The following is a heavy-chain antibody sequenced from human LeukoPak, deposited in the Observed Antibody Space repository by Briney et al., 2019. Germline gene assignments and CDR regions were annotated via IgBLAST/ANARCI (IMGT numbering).Heavy chain of an antibody. J-gene: IGHJ3*02. D-gene: IGHD3-3*01. CDR2: FDPEDGET. CDR1: GYTLTELS. CDR3: ARGYAYYDFWSSYYTGSAAFDI. V-gene: IGHV1-24*01. Sequence: GASVTVSCKVSGYTLTELSMHWVRQAPGKGLEWMGGFDPEDGETIYAQKFQGRVTMTEDTSTDTAYMELSSLRSEDTAVYYCARGYAYYDFWSSYYTGSAAFDIWGQGTMVTVSS.